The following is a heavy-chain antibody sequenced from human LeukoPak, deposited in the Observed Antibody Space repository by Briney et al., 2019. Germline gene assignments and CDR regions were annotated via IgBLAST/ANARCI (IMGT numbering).Heavy chain of an antibody. Sequence: SETLSLTCTVSGSSISSYYWSWIRQPAGKGLEWIGRIYTSGSTNYNPSLKSRVTMSVATSKTQFSLKLSSVTAADTAVYYCARDLYSSSWYVWFEPRGQGTLVTVSS. CDR2: IYTSGST. J-gene: IGHJ5*02. D-gene: IGHD6-13*01. V-gene: IGHV4-4*07. CDR3: ARDLYSSSWYVWFEP. CDR1: GSSISSYY.